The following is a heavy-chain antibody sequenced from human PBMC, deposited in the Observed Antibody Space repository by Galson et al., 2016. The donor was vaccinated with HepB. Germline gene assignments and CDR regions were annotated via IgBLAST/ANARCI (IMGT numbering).Heavy chain of an antibody. V-gene: IGHV4-31*03. CDR3: AREAADFDIMTGLPRGAFDI. J-gene: IGHJ3*02. D-gene: IGHD3-9*01. Sequence: TLSLTCIVSGGSIRNNAYYWSWIRQHPGRGLEWIGHIHNSESTDYNPSLKSRVTMTVDTTKNHFSLKVTSVTAADTAVYYCAREAADFDIMTGLPRGAFDIWGQGTRVTVSS. CDR1: GGSIRNNAYY. CDR2: IHNSEST.